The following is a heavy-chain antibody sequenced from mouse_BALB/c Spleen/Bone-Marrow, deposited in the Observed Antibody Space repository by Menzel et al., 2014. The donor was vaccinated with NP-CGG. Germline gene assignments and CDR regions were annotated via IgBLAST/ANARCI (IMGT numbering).Heavy chain of an antibody. CDR2: INPSNGRA. CDR3: ARRDFRSWFAY. Sequence: VQLQQSGAELVKPGASVNLSCKASGYTFTSYWVYWVKQRPGQGLEWIGEINPSNGRANYNEKFKNEATLTVDKSTSTAYMQVSSLTSEDSAVYYCARRDFRSWFAYWGQGTLVTVSA. CDR1: GYTFTSYW. D-gene: IGHD2-14*01. J-gene: IGHJ3*01. V-gene: IGHV1S81*02.